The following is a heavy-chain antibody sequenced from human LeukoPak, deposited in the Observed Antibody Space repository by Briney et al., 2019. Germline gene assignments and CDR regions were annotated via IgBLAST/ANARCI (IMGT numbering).Heavy chain of an antibody. CDR3: ARVSGYCPDGVCRFDF. Sequence: SETLSLTCAVYGGSLSGYFWSWIRQSPGQGLEWIGEIIHNGTTNYNPSLKSRVTISGNTSKNQFSLNLISVTAADTAVYYCARVSGYCPDGVCRFDFWGQGTLVTVSS. CDR2: IIHNGTT. D-gene: IGHD2-8*01. J-gene: IGHJ4*02. CDR1: GGSLSGYF. V-gene: IGHV4-34*12.